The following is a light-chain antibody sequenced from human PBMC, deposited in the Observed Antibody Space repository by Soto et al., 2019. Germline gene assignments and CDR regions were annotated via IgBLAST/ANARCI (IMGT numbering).Light chain of an antibody. CDR3: ISYRSRRTAL. CDR1: RSDGGGYNC. V-gene: IGLV2-14*01. Sequence: QSALTQPASVSGSPGQSITISCTGTRSDGGGYNCVSWYQQHPGKAPNRMIYDVTNRPSRVSHRFSASKSHNTASLTLPGLQAEYEAAYYCISYRSRRTALLGNGTKVTDL. CDR2: DVT. J-gene: IGLJ1*01.